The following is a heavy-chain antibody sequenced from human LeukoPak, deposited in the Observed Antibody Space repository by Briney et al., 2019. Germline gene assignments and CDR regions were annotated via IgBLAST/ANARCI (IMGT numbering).Heavy chain of an antibody. D-gene: IGHD3-10*01. CDR2: ISAYNGNT. CDR1: GYTFTSYG. CDR3: ARAYYGSGSYRVYFDY. J-gene: IGHJ4*02. Sequence: ASVTVSCKASGYTFTSYGISWVRQAPGQGLEWMGWISAYNGNTNYAQKLQGRVTMTTDTSTSTAYMELRSLRSDDTAVYYCARAYYGSGSYRVYFDYWGQGTLVTVSS. V-gene: IGHV1-18*01.